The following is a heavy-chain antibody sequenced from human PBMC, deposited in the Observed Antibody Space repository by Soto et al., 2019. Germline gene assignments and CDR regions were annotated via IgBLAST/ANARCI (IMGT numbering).Heavy chain of an antibody. CDR2: IIPIFGTA. CDR3: ASQERITIFGVVIGYYYYGMDV. CDR1: GSTFSSYA. J-gene: IGHJ6*02. Sequence: QVQLVQSGAEVKKPGSSVKVSCKASGSTFSSYAISWVRQAPGQGLEWMGGIIPIFGTANYAQKFQGRVTITADESTSTAYMELSSLRSEDTAVYYCASQERITIFGVVIGYYYYGMDVWGQGTTVTVSS. D-gene: IGHD3-3*01. V-gene: IGHV1-69*12.